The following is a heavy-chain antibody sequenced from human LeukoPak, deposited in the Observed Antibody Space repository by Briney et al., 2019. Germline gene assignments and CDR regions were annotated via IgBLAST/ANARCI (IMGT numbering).Heavy chain of an antibody. Sequence: SETLSLTCAVYGGSFSGYYWSWIRQPPGKGLEWIGEINHSGSTNYNPSLKSRVTISVDTSKNQFSLKLSSVTAADTAVYYYARDRNYYGSGSYPRAGYFQHWGQGTLVTVSS. D-gene: IGHD3-10*01. CDR2: INHSGST. CDR3: ARDRNYYGSGSYPRAGYFQH. CDR1: GGSFSGYY. J-gene: IGHJ1*01. V-gene: IGHV4-34*01.